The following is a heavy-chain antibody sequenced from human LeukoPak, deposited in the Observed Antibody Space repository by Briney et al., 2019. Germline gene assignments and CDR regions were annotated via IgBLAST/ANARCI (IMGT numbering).Heavy chain of an antibody. D-gene: IGHD2-21*01. CDR3: ARHLRFHYYMDV. CDR1: GFTFSSYW. V-gene: IGHV3-7*01. Sequence: PGGSLRLSCAASGFTFSSYWMSWVRQAPGKGLEWVANVKQDGSEKYYVDSVKGRFTISRDNSKSTLYLQVNSLRPEDTGVYYCARHLRFHYYMDVWGKGTTVTVSS. J-gene: IGHJ6*03. CDR2: VKQDGSEK.